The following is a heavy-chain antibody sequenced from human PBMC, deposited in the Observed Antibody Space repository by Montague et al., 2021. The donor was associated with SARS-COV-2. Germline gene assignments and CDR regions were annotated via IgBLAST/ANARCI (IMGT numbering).Heavy chain of an antibody. J-gene: IGHJ6*03. CDR3: ARGRSSRTHYYYVDV. Sequence: KKNSGSSHYNPSLKSRVTMSVDTSKNQFSLKLSSVTAADTAVYYCARGRSSRTHYYYVDVWGKGTTITVSS. D-gene: IGHD6-6*01. CDR2: KKNSGSS. V-gene: IGHV4-34*01.